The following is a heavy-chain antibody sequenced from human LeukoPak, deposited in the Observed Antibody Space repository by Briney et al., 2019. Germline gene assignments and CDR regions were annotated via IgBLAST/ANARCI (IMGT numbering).Heavy chain of an antibody. Sequence: PSETLSLTCAVYGGSFSGYYWSWIRQPPGKGLEWIGEINHSGSTNYNPSLKSRVTISVDTSKNQFSLKLSSVTAADTAVYYCASLKMDWYYFDYWGQGTLVTVSS. J-gene: IGHJ4*02. CDR3: ASLKMDWYYFDY. CDR2: INHSGST. V-gene: IGHV4-34*01. CDR1: GGSFSGYY. D-gene: IGHD3/OR15-3a*01.